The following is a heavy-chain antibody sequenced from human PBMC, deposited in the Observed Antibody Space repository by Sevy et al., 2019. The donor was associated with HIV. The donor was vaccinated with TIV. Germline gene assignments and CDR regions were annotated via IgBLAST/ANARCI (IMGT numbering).Heavy chain of an antibody. Sequence: GGSLRLSCAASGITFNTYAMHWVRQAPGKGLEWVAVISYDGRKKYYADSVKGRFTISRGDSKNTLYMQMNSVRPEDTAVYYCAKDGGWYNYAPSDYWGQGTLVTVSS. CDR1: GITFNTYA. D-gene: IGHD1-1*01. J-gene: IGHJ4*02. V-gene: IGHV3-30*18. CDR3: AKDGGWYNYAPSDY. CDR2: ISYDGRKK.